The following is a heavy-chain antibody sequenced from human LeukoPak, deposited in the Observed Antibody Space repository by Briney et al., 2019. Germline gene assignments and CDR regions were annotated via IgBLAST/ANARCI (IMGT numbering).Heavy chain of an antibody. D-gene: IGHD6-13*01. V-gene: IGHV1-18*01. CDR2: INTYSGNT. Sequence: ASVKVSYKASGYTLNRFGMSWVRQAPGQGLEWLGWINTYSGNTKFGEKFQGRVTMTTDTSTSTVYMELMSLRSDDTAVYFCARDTPQHLKRFDFWGQGTLVTVSS. CDR3: ARDTPQHLKRFDF. CDR1: GYTLNRFG. J-gene: IGHJ4*02.